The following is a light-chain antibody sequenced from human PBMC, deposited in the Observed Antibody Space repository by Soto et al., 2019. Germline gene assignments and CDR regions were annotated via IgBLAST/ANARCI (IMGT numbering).Light chain of an antibody. CDR2: EAS. CDR1: QSVSSSD. J-gene: IGKJ1*01. V-gene: IGKV3D-20*02. CDR3: HQRQRWPRT. Sequence: EIVLTQSPGTLSLSPGERATLSCRASQSVSSSDLAWYQHKPGQAPRLLIYEASNRAAGVPGRFSGSGSGTDFTLTITRLEPEDFAFYYCHQRQRWPRTFGQGTKVDIK.